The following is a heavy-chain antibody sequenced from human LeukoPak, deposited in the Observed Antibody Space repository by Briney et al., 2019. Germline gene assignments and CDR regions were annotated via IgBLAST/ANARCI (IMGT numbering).Heavy chain of an antibody. CDR3: ARVTPDYSNYGY. V-gene: IGHV1-46*03. D-gene: IGHD4-11*01. J-gene: IGHJ4*02. Sequence: ASVKVSCKASGYTFTSYYMHWVRQAPGQGLEWMGIINPSGGRRSYAKKVQCRVTMTRDTSTSTVDMELSSLRSEDTAVYYCARVTPDYSNYGYWGQGTLVTVSS. CDR2: INPSGGRR. CDR1: GYTFTSYY.